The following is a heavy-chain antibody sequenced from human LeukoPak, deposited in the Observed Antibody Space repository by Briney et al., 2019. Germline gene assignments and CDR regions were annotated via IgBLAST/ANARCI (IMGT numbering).Heavy chain of an antibody. Sequence: GGSLRLSCAASGFTVSTNYMNWVRQAPGKGLEWVSVIYSGGSTYYADSVKGRFTISRDNSKNTLYLQMNSLRAEDTALYYCARDEGYYDSSGHYLRYRGQGTLVTVSS. V-gene: IGHV3-66*01. D-gene: IGHD3-22*01. CDR2: IYSGGST. J-gene: IGHJ4*02. CDR1: GFTVSTNY. CDR3: ARDEGYYDSSGHYLRY.